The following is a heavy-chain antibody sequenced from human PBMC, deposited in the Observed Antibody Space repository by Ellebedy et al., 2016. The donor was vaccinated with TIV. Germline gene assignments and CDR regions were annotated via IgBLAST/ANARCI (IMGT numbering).Heavy chain of an antibody. CDR2: INPSGGST. J-gene: IGHJ4*02. Sequence: AASVKVSCKASGYTFSSYHMYWVRQAPGQGLEWMGIINPSGGSTENAPKFQGRLTMTRDTSTSTVYMELRSLRSDDTAVYYCARVAITTPGTDYWGQGTLVTVSS. D-gene: IGHD6-13*01. V-gene: IGHV1-46*01. CDR1: GYTFSSYH. CDR3: ARVAITTPGTDY.